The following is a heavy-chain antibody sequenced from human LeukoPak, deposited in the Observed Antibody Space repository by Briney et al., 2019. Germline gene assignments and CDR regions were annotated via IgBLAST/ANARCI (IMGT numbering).Heavy chain of an antibody. J-gene: IGHJ4*02. CDR1: GFTFSSYA. CDR2: IWYDGSNK. D-gene: IGHD3-10*01. CDR3: ARVRDYYGSGSYSYFDY. Sequence: GRSLRLSCAASGFTFSSYAMHWVRQAPGKGLEWVAVIWYDGSNKYYADSVKGRFTISRDNSKNTLYLQMNSLRAEDTAVYYCARVRDYYGSGSYSYFDYWGQGTLVTVSS. V-gene: IGHV3-33*08.